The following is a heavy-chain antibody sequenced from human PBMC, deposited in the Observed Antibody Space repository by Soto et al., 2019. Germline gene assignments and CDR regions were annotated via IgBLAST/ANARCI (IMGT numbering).Heavy chain of an antibody. D-gene: IGHD2-2*02. CDR3: ARDHPRSSTSCYTHYYGMDV. CDR1: GGTFSSYA. Sequence: ASVKVSCKASGGTFSSYAISWVRQAPGQGLEWMGGIIPIFGTANYAQKFQGRVTITADESTSTAYMELSSLRSEDTAVYYCARDHPRSSTSCYTHYYGMDVWGRGTTVTVSS. J-gene: IGHJ6*02. CDR2: IIPIFGTA. V-gene: IGHV1-69*13.